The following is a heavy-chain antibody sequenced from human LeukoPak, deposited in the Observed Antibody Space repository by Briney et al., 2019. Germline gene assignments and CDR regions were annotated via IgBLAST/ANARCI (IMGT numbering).Heavy chain of an antibody. V-gene: IGHV3-23*01. J-gene: IGHJ4*02. D-gene: IGHD6-13*01. Sequence: GGSLRLSCAAPGFTFSTYEMNWVRQAPGKGLEWVSGISGSGSGTYYPDSVKGRFTISRDNSKNTLYLQMNSLRAEDTAVYYCAKGGIAAAGTSFYFDYWGQGTLVTVSS. CDR2: ISGSGSGT. CDR1: GFTFSTYE. CDR3: AKGGIAAAGTSFYFDY.